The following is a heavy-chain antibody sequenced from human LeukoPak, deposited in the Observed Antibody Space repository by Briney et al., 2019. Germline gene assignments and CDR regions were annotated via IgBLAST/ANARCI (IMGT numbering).Heavy chain of an antibody. J-gene: IGHJ4*02. CDR3: ARRGYGYGYLDY. D-gene: IGHD5-18*01. Sequence: GGSLRLSCAASGFTFTNYEMNWVRQAPGKGLEWVAFIRTKVYGGTTEYAASVKGRFTISRDDSESIAYLQMNSLKTEDTAVYCCARRGYGYGYLDYWGQGTLVTVSS. V-gene: IGHV3-49*04. CDR1: GFTFTNYE. CDR2: IRTKVYGGTT.